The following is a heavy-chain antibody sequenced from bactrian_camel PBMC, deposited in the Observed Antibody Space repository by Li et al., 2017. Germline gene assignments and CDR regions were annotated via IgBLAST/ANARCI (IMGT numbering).Heavy chain of an antibody. D-gene: IGHD2*01. CDR2: TYTGSDNT. J-gene: IGHJ4*01. Sequence: VQLVESGGGAVQAGGSLRLSCAAAGYSSNCIGWFRQAPGKEREGVAVTYTGSDNTDYADSVKGRFTISADNAKNTLYLQLNSLKTEDTAMYYCTKGRQLGELGERGQGTQVTVS. V-gene: IGHV3S54*01. CDR3: TKGRQLGELGE. CDR1: GYSSNC.